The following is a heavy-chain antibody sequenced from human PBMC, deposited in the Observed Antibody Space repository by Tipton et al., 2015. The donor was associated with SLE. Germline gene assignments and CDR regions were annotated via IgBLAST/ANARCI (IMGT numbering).Heavy chain of an antibody. CDR1: GFTFGDYA. Sequence: SLRLSCTASGFTFGDYAVGWVRQAPGKGLEWVGFIRSKDYGGTPEYAASVRGRFTISRDNAENSLSLQMSSLRAEDTALYYCARVVPTVTGADYWGQGTLVTVSS. CDR3: ARVVPTVTGADY. V-gene: IGHV3-49*04. J-gene: IGHJ4*02. CDR2: IRSKDYGGTP. D-gene: IGHD4-17*01.